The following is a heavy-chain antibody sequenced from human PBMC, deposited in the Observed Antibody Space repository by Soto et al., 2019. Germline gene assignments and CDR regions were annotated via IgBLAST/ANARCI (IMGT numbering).Heavy chain of an antibody. CDR3: ASRSTVVVAATEAFDY. Sequence: QVQLVQSGAEVKKPGSSVKVSCKASGGTFSTYTISWVRQAPGQGLEWMGRIIPILGIANYAQKFQGRVTITADKSTSTAYMELSSLRSEDTAVYYCASRSTVVVAATEAFDYWGQGPLVTVSS. V-gene: IGHV1-69*02. D-gene: IGHD2-15*01. CDR2: IIPILGIA. J-gene: IGHJ4*02. CDR1: GGTFSTYT.